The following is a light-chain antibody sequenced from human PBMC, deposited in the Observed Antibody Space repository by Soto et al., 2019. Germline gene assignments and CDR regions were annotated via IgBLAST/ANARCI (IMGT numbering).Light chain of an antibody. CDR2: GAS. J-gene: IGKJ5*01. Sequence: EIVMTQSPATLSVSPGERATLSCRASQSVSSNLAWYQQKPGQAPRLLIYGASNRATGIPDRFSGTGSETDFTLTISGLQSEDSAVYFCQQYNNWPFSFGQGTRLEIK. CDR3: QQYNNWPFS. CDR1: QSVSSN. V-gene: IGKV3D-15*01.